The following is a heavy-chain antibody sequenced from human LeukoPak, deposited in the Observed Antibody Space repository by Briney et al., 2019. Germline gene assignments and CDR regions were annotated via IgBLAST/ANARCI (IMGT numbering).Heavy chain of an antibody. D-gene: IGHD4-17*01. CDR2: INHSGST. CDR1: GVSFSGYY. Sequence: SETLSLPCAGYGVSFSGYYWSWIRQPPGKGLEWIGEINHSGSTNYNPSLKSRVTISVDTSRNQFSLKLSSVTAADTAVYYCASNHNDYGDYVQAYWGQGTLVTVSS. CDR3: ASNHNDYGDYVQAY. J-gene: IGHJ4*02. V-gene: IGHV4-34*01.